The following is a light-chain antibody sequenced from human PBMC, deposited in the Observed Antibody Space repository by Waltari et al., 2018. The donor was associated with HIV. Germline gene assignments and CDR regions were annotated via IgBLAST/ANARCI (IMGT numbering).Light chain of an antibody. CDR1: QSIINW. V-gene: IGKV1-5*03. CDR2: KAS. Sequence: DIQMTQSPSTLSASVGDRVTITCRASQSIINWLAWYQQKPGKAPKLLIYKASSLEGGVQSRFSGSVSGTEFTLTISSLQPDDFATYYCQQYNTYSPRSWTFGQGTKVEIK. CDR3: QQYNTYSPRSWT. J-gene: IGKJ1*01.